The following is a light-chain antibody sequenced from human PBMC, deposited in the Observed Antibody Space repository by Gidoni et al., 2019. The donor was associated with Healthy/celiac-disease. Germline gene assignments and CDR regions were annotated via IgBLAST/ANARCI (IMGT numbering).Light chain of an antibody. J-gene: IGKJ4*01. Sequence: EIVLTQSPGTLSLSPGERATLSCSASQSVSSSYLAWYQQKPGQAPRLLIYGASSRTDFTLPISRLEPEDFAVYYCQQYGSSLTFGGGTKVEIK. V-gene: IGKV3-20*01. CDR1: QSVSSSY. CDR2: GAS. CDR3: QQYGSSLT.